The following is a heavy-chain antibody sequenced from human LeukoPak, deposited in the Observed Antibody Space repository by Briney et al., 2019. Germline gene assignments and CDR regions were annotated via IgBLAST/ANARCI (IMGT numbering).Heavy chain of an antibody. J-gene: IGHJ4*02. V-gene: IGHV3-73*01. D-gene: IGHD3-10*01. Sequence: GGSLRLSCAASGFTFSGSAMHWVRQASGKGLEWVGRIRSKANSYATAYAASVKGRFTISRDDSKNTAYLQMNSLKTEDTAVYYCTSQKYYYGSGSLPLDYWGQGTLVTVSS. CDR2: IRSKANSYAT. CDR1: GFTFSGSA. CDR3: TSQKYYYGSGSLPLDY.